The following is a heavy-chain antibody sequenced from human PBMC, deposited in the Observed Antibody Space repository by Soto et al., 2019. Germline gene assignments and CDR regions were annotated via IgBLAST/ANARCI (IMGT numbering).Heavy chain of an antibody. V-gene: IGHV3-23*01. Sequence: GGSLRLSCAASGFTFSNYAMTWVRQAPGKGLEWVSAISGSSGITYYADSVKGRFTISRDNSKNTLFLQMNSLRAEDTAVYYCTRVPPNNYGSGTYPFDYWGQGALVTVSS. CDR1: GFTFSNYA. D-gene: IGHD3-10*01. J-gene: IGHJ4*02. CDR2: ISGSSGIT. CDR3: TRVPPNNYGSGTYPFDY.